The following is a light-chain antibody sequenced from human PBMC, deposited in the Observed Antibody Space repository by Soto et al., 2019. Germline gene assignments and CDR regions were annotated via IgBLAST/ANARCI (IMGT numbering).Light chain of an antibody. Sequence: QSALTQPRSVSGSPGQSVTISCTGTSSDVGGYNSVSWYQQHPGKATKLMIYDVSKRPSGVPDRFSGSKSGNTASLTISGLQAEDEADYYCCSYAGSYTYVFGTGTKVTVL. J-gene: IGLJ1*01. CDR3: CSYAGSYTYV. CDR2: DVS. CDR1: SSDVGGYNS. V-gene: IGLV2-11*01.